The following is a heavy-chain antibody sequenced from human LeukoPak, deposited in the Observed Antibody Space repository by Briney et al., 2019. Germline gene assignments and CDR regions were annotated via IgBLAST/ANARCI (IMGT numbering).Heavy chain of an antibody. D-gene: IGHD3-9*01. CDR1: GFTFSSDA. J-gene: IGHJ4*02. V-gene: IGHV3-21*01. CDR3: ARDSDNLTGSKSHFDY. Sequence: GGSLRLSCAASGFTFSSDAMSWVRQAPGKGLEWVSCISTSSSYIYYADSVKGRFTISRDNAKNSLYLQMNSLRPEDAAVYYCARDSDNLTGSKSHFDYWGQGTLVTVSS. CDR2: ISTSSSYI.